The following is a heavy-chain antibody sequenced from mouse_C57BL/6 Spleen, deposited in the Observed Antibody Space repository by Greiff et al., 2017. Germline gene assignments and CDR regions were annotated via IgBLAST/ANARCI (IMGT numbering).Heavy chain of an antibody. Sequence: QVPLKQSGPELVTPGASVKISCKASGYAFSSSWMNWVKQRPGKGLEWIGRIYPGDGDTNYNGKFKGKATLTADKSSSTAYMQLSSLTSEDSAVYVCARWDGSSYECAMDYWGQGTSVTVSS. CDR2: IYPGDGDT. CDR1: GYAFSSSW. CDR3: ARWDGSSYECAMDY. D-gene: IGHD1-1*01. J-gene: IGHJ4*01. V-gene: IGHV1-82*01.